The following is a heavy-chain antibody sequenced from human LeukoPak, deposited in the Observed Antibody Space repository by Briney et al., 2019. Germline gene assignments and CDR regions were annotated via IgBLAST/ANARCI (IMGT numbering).Heavy chain of an antibody. CDR3: ARSTRNWSFFDY. Sequence: PSQTLSLTCTVSGGSISSGDYYWNWIRQPPGKGLEWIGYIYYSGSTYYNPSLKSRVTISVDTSKNQFSLNLSSVTAADTAVYYCARSTRNWSFFDYWGQGTLVTVSS. J-gene: IGHJ4*02. V-gene: IGHV4-30-4*01. D-gene: IGHD1-1*01. CDR1: GGSISSGDYY. CDR2: IYYSGST.